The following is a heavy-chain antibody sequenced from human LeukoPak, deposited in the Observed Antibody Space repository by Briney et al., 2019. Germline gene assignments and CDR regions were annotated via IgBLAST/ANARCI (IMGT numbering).Heavy chain of an antibody. CDR3: ARDGGWELGAFDI. Sequence: QTGGSLRLSCAASGFTFSSYSMNWVRQAPGKGLEWASYISSSSSTIYYADSVKGRFTISRDNAKNSLYLQMNSPRAEDTAVYYCARDGGWELGAFDIWGQGTMVTVSS. CDR2: ISSSSSTI. V-gene: IGHV3-48*01. J-gene: IGHJ3*02. D-gene: IGHD1-26*01. CDR1: GFTFSSYS.